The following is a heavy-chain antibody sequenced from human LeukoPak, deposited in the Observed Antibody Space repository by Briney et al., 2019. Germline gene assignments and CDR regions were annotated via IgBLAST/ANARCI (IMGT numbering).Heavy chain of an antibody. D-gene: IGHD3-3*01. CDR2: MNPNSGNT. CDR1: GYTFTSYD. J-gene: IGHJ4*02. Sequence: ASVKVSCTASGYTFTSYDINWVRQATGQGLEWMGWMNPNSGNTGYAQKFQGRVTMTRNTSISTAYMELSSLRSEDTAVYYCARAQTYDFWSGYYPFDYWGQGTLVTVSS. CDR3: ARAQTYDFWSGYYPFDY. V-gene: IGHV1-8*01.